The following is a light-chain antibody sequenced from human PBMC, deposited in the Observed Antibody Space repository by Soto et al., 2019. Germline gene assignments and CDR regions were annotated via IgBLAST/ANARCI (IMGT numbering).Light chain of an antibody. J-gene: IGLJ2*01. CDR1: SSDVGGYNY. CDR3: SSYTTSSTLSVV. Sequence: QSALTQPASVSGSPGQSITISCTGTSSDVGGYNYVSWYQQHPGKAPKLMIYGVTYRPSGVSNRFSGSKSGNTASLTISGLQAEDEADYYCSSYTTSSTLSVVFGGGTKLTVL. CDR2: GVT. V-gene: IGLV2-14*01.